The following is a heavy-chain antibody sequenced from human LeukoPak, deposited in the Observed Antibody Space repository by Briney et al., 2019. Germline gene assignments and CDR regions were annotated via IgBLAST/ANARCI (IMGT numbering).Heavy chain of an antibody. V-gene: IGHV3-7*03. CDR1: GFTFSNYW. D-gene: IGHD3-22*01. J-gene: IGHJ6*03. CDR2: IKHDGSED. CDR3: AKNGPYDSSGYYYYYYYMDV. Sequence: GGSLRLSCAASGFTFSNYWMTWVRQAPGKGLEWVANIKHDGSEDYYLDSVKGRFTISRDNAKSSMWLQMNSLRAEDTAVYYCAKNGPYDSSGYYYYYYYMDVWGKGTTVTVSS.